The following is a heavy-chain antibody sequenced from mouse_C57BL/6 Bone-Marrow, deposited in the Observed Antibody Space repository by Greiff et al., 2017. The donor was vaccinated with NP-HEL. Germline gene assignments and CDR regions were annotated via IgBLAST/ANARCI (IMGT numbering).Heavy chain of an antibody. J-gene: IGHJ4*01. D-gene: IGHD1-1*01. CDR1: GFTFSSYG. V-gene: IGHV5-6*01. CDR2: ISSGGSYT. Sequence: EVQRVESGGDLVKPGGSLKLSCAASGFTFSSYGMSWVRQTPDKRLEWVATISSGGSYTYYPDSVKGRFTISRDNAKNTLYLQMSSLKSEDTAMYYCARRGRDYFYAMDYWGQGTSVTVSS. CDR3: ARRGRDYFYAMDY.